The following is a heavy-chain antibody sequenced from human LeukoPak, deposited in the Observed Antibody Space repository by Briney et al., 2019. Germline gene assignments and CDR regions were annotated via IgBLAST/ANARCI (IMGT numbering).Heavy chain of an antibody. CDR1: GFTFKNYW. CDR2: TNSDGRYT. D-gene: IGHD1-26*01. V-gene: IGHV3-74*01. CDR3: VRESFGSYYWFDP. J-gene: IGHJ5*02. Sequence: GGSLRLSCAGSGFTFKNYWIHWLRQAPGKGLVWVSRTNSDGRYTRYAYPVKGRFTISRDNAKNTLYLQMNSLRAEDTAVYYCVRESFGSYYWFDPWGQGTLVTVSS.